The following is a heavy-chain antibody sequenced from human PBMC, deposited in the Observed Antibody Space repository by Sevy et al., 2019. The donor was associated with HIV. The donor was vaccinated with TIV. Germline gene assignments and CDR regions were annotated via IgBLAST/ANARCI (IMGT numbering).Heavy chain of an antibody. CDR1: GFTFSDYY. D-gene: IGHD3-10*01. Sequence: GGSLRLSCAASGFTFSDYYMSWIRQAPGKGLEWVSYISSSSSYTNYADSVKGRLTISRENAKNTLYLQMNSLRAEDTAVCYFASDLRVYYYGSGASDAFDIWGQGTMVTVSS. J-gene: IGHJ3*02. CDR3: ASDLRVYYYGSGASDAFDI. CDR2: ISSSSSYT. V-gene: IGHV3-11*06.